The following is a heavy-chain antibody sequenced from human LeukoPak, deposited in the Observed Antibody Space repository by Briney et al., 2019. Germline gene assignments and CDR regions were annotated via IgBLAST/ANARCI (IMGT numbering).Heavy chain of an antibody. Sequence: SETLSLTCAVYGGSFSGYYWGWIRQSPGKGLDWIGSIYHSGTTHYYPSLKNRVSMSIDTSRNQFSLQLNSVTAADTAVYYCARALYYYETSGYTFDSWGQGTLVTVSS. CDR1: GGSFSGYY. CDR2: IYHSGTT. J-gene: IGHJ4*02. CDR3: ARALYYYETSGYTFDS. D-gene: IGHD3-22*01. V-gene: IGHV4-38-2*01.